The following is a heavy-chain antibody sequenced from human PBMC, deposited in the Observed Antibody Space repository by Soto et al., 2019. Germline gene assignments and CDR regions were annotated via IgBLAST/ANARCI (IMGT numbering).Heavy chain of an antibody. J-gene: IGHJ4*02. Sequence: ASVKVSCKASGYTFTSYYMHWVRQAPGQGLEWMGIINPSGGSTSYAQKFQGRVTMTRDTSTSTVYMELSSLRSEDTAVYYCPRDHSLWFGELLYYFGCCRQRNRVTVCS. CDR3: PRDHSLWFGELLYYFGC. V-gene: IGHV1-46*01. D-gene: IGHD3-10*01. CDR2: INPSGGST. CDR1: GYTFTSYY.